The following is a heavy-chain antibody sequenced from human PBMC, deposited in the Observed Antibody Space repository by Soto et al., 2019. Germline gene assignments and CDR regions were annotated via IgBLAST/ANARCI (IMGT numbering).Heavy chain of an antibody. CDR1: GDSISSYY. CDR2: IYYSGRT. CDR3: ARGHLGITTTGTWYDFDY. Sequence: SETLSLTCTVSGDSISSYYWTWILQPTGKGLEYIDYIYYSGRTHYNPSLKSRVTISVDTSKNQFSLRLSAVAAAAAAVYYCARGHLGITTTGTWYDFDYWGQGTLVTVSS. D-gene: IGHD2-15*01. J-gene: IGHJ4*02. V-gene: IGHV4-59*01.